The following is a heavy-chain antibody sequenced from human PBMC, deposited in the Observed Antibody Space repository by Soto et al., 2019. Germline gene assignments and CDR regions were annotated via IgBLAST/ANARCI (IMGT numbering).Heavy chain of an antibody. J-gene: IGHJ4*02. Sequence: EVQLVESGGGLVQPGGSLRLSCAASGFSFSDSAMHWVRQASGKGLEWIARIRSKANSYLIAFDESVRGRFIISRDDSKNTAYLQMNDLNTEDTAIYSCARGGEMGLHDYWGQGTPVTVS. D-gene: IGHD1-26*01. CDR2: IRSKANSYLI. CDR3: ARGGEMGLHDY. V-gene: IGHV3-73*02. CDR1: GFSFSDSA.